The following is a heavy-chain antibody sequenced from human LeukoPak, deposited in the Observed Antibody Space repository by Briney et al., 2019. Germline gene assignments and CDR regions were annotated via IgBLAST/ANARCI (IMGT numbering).Heavy chain of an antibody. CDR2: ISSGSRTI. CDR1: GFTFSSYS. D-gene: IGHD1-20*01. Sequence: GGSLRLSCAASGFTFSSYSMNWVSRAPGKGLEWLSYISSGSRTIFYADSVKGRFTISRDNAKNSLFLQMNSLRAEDTAVYYCARESITGHRDFDYWGQGTLVTVSS. CDR3: ARESITGHRDFDY. J-gene: IGHJ4*02. V-gene: IGHV3-48*01.